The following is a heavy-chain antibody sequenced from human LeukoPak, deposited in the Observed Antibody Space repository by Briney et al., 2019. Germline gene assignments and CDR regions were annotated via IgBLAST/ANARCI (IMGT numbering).Heavy chain of an antibody. CDR1: GGSISSYY. Sequence: PSETLYLTCTVSGGSISSYYWSWIRQPPGKGLECIGYIYNSGSTNYNPSLKSRVSISVDTSNNQFSLKLSSVTAADTAVYYCARSAIDAFDIWGQGTMVTVSS. J-gene: IGHJ3*02. V-gene: IGHV4-59*08. CDR3: ARSAIDAFDI. CDR2: IYNSGST. D-gene: IGHD6-25*01.